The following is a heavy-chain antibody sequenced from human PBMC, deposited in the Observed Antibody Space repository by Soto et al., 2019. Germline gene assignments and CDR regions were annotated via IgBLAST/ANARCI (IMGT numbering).Heavy chain of an antibody. J-gene: IGHJ4*02. Sequence: XXTLSLPFAVYGGSFSGYYWRWIPQPPGKGLEWIGEINHSGSTNYNPSLKSRVTISVDTSKNQFSLKLSSVTAADTAVYYCARGRLHLGELSPSGFFDYWGQGTLVTVSS. CDR2: INHSGST. CDR1: GGSFSGYY. D-gene: IGHD3-16*02. V-gene: IGHV4-34*01. CDR3: ARGRLHLGELSPSGFFDY.